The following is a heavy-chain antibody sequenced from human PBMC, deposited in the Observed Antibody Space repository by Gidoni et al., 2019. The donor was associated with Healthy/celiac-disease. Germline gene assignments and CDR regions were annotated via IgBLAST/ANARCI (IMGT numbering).Heavy chain of an antibody. CDR2: IYYSGST. Sequence: QVQLQESGPGLVKPSETLSLTCTVSGGSISTDYWSWIRQPPGKGLEWIGYIYYSGSTNYNPSLKSRVTISVDTSKNQFSLKLRSVTAADTAVYYCARRGSGWNWYFDLWGRGTLVTVSS. V-gene: IGHV4-59*08. CDR3: ARRGSGWNWYFDL. D-gene: IGHD6-19*01. J-gene: IGHJ2*01. CDR1: GGSISTDY.